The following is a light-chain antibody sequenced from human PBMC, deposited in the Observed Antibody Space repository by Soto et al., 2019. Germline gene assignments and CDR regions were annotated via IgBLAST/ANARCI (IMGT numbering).Light chain of an antibody. J-gene: IGLJ3*02. CDR1: SSDVGGYNY. Sequence: QSALTQPASVSGSPGQSITISCTGTSSDVGGYNYVSWYQQHPGKAPKLMIYEVSNRPSGVSNRFSGSRSGNTASLTISGLQAQDEADYYSSSYTSNSTPVFGGGTKVTVL. CDR3: SSYTSNSTPV. V-gene: IGLV2-14*01. CDR2: EVS.